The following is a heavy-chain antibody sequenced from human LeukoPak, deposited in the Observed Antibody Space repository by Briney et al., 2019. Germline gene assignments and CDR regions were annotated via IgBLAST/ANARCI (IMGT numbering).Heavy chain of an antibody. CDR2: ISGSGGRT. J-gene: IGHJ4*02. Sequence: PGGSLRLSCAASGFTFSSYAMSWVRQAPGKGLKWVSAISGSGGRTYYADSVKGRFTISRDNSKNTLYLQMNSLRAEDTAVYYCVATVTILDYWGQGTLVTVSS. CDR1: GFTFSSYA. CDR3: VATVTILDY. D-gene: IGHD4-17*01. V-gene: IGHV3-23*01.